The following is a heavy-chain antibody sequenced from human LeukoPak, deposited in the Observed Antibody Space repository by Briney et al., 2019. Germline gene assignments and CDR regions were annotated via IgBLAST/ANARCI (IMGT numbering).Heavy chain of an antibody. CDR2: IYYSGST. CDR1: GGSISSGGYY. J-gene: IGHJ4*02. Sequence: KPSETLSLTCTVSGGSISSGGYYWDWIRQPPGKRLEWIGSIYYSGSTYYNPSLKSRVTMAVDTSKNQFSLRLTSVTAADTAVYFCTREDYGDASIDYWGQGTLVTVSS. D-gene: IGHD4-17*01. CDR3: TREDYGDASIDY. V-gene: IGHV4-39*07.